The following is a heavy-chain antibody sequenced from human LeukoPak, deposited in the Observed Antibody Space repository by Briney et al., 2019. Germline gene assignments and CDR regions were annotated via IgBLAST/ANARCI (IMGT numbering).Heavy chain of an antibody. J-gene: IGHJ5*02. D-gene: IGHD3-10*01. CDR3: ASHYGSGSWNWLDP. CDR1: GFTFSNCG. CDR2: ISGSGDST. V-gene: IGHV3-23*01. Sequence: PGGSLRLSCAASGFTFSNCGMSWVRQTPGRGWEWVSAISGSGDSTYYADSVKGRFTISRDNYKNTLYLQMNSLRAEDTAVYYRASHYGSGSWNWLDPWGQGTLVTVSS.